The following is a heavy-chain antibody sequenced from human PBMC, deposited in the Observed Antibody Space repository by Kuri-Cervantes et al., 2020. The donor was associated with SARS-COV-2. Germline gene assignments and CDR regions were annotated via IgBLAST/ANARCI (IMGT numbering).Heavy chain of an antibody. Sequence: SETLSLTCAVSGYSISSGYYWGWIRQPPGKGLEWIGSIYYSGSTYYNPSLKSRVTISVDTSKNQFSLKLSSVTAADTAVYYCARGPLGQWLAYAFDIWGQGTMVTVSS. J-gene: IGHJ3*02. V-gene: IGHV4-38-2*01. CDR2: IYYSGST. D-gene: IGHD6-19*01. CDR1: GYSISSGYY. CDR3: ARGPLGQWLAYAFDI.